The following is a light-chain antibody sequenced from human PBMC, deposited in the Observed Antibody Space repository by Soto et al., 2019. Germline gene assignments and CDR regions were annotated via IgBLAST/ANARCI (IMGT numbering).Light chain of an antibody. J-gene: IGKJ4*01. CDR2: WSS. V-gene: IGKV4-1*01. Sequence: DIVMTQSPDSLAVSLGERATINCKSSQSVLYTSNNKNHLAWYQQKPGQPPKLLIYWSSTRESGVPDRFSGSGSGTDFTLTIRSLQAEDVAVYYCQQYYSTPLTFGGGTKVEIK. CDR3: QQYYSTPLT. CDR1: QSVLYTSNNKNH.